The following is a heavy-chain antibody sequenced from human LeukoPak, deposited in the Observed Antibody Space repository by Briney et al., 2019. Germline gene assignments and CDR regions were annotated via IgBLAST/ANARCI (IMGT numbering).Heavy chain of an antibody. V-gene: IGHV1-46*01. Sequence: ASVKVSFTASGYTFTNYYMYWVRQAPGQGLEWMGIINPSGGSTSYAQKFQGRVTMTRDTSTTTVYMELSSLRSEDTAVYYCARGGVAVATLKTIYFWSEGTLHTVSS. CDR1: GYTFTNYY. CDR3: ARGGVAVATLKTIYF. D-gene: IGHD6-19*01. J-gene: IGHJ4*02. CDR2: INPSGGST.